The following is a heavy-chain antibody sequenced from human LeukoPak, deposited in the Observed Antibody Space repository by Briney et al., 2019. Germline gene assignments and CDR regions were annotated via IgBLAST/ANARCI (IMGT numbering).Heavy chain of an antibody. V-gene: IGHV3-23*01. Sequence: GSLRLSCAASGFTFSTYTMYWVRHPPGKRLEWVSIIGSSGGGIHYADSVKGRFTISRDNSKNTLYLQMNSLRAEDTAVYYCAKEAYYYDSSGYYAYFDYWGQGTLVTVSS. CDR3: AKEAYYYDSSGYYAYFDY. D-gene: IGHD3-22*01. CDR2: IGSSGGGI. CDR1: GFTFSTYT. J-gene: IGHJ4*02.